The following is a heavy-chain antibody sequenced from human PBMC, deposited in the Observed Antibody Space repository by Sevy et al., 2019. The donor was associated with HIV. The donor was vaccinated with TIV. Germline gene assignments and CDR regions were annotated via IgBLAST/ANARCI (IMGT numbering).Heavy chain of an antibody. CDR1: GFTVSSNY. D-gene: IGHD2-15*01. CDR2: IYSGGST. V-gene: IGHV3-53*01. Sequence: GGSLRLSCAASGFTVSSNYMSWVRQAPGKGLEWVSVIYSGGSTHYADSVKGRFTISRDNSKNTLYLQMNSLRAEDTAVYYCARVFRLCSGGSCSLPDYWGQGTLVTVSS. CDR3: ARVFRLCSGGSCSLPDY. J-gene: IGHJ4*02.